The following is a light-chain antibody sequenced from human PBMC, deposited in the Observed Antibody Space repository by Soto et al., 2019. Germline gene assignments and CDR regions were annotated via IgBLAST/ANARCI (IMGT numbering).Light chain of an antibody. Sequence: QSALTQPASVSGSPGQSITICCTGTSSDVGGYNYVSWYQQHPGKAPKLLLYEVSSRPSGVSNRFSGSKSGNTASLTISGLQAEDEADYYCTSFTISISLVVFGGGTKLTVL. J-gene: IGLJ2*01. CDR3: TSFTISISLVV. CDR2: EVS. CDR1: SSDVGGYNY. V-gene: IGLV2-14*03.